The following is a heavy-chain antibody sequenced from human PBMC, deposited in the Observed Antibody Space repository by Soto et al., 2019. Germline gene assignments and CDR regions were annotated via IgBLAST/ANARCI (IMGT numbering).Heavy chain of an antibody. J-gene: IGHJ6*02. Sequence: EVQLVESGGGLVKPGGSLRLSCAASGFTFSSYSMNWVRQAPGKGLEWVSSISSSSSYIYYGDSVKGRFTISRDNAKNSLYLQMNSLRAEDTAVYYCAGSKQWPHLYYGMDVWGQGTTVTVSS. CDR1: GFTFSSYS. V-gene: IGHV3-21*01. D-gene: IGHD6-19*01. CDR3: AGSKQWPHLYYGMDV. CDR2: ISSSSSYI.